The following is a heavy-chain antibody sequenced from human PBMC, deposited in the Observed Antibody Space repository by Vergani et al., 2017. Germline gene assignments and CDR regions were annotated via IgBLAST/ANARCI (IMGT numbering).Heavy chain of an antibody. CDR3: ASGRIAAAEPNFDY. D-gene: IGHD6-13*01. Sequence: QVQLQQWGAGLLKTSETLSLTCVVYGRSFSGYYWSWIRQPPGKGLEWIGEINHSENSNYNPSLKSRVTISVDTSKNQFSLKLSSVTAADTAVYYCASGRIAAAEPNFDYWGQGTLVTVSS. V-gene: IGHV4-34*01. J-gene: IGHJ4*02. CDR1: GRSFSGYY. CDR2: INHSENS.